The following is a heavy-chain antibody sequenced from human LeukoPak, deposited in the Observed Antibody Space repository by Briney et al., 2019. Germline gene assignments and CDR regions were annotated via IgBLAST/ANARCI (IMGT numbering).Heavy chain of an antibody. Sequence: GGSLRLSCAASGFTFSSYWMSWVRQAPGKGLEWVANIKQDGSEKYYVDSVKGRFTISRGNAKNSLYLQMNSLRAEDTAVYYCARGGSYYYDSSGYYWFDYWGQGTLVTVSS. CDR3: ARGGSYYYDSSGYYWFDY. D-gene: IGHD3-22*01. CDR2: IKQDGSEK. V-gene: IGHV3-7*01. J-gene: IGHJ4*02. CDR1: GFTFSSYW.